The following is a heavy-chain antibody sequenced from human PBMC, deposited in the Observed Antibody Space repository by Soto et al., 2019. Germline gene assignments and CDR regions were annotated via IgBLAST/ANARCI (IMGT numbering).Heavy chain of an antibody. Sequence: QVQLQQSGPGLVKPSETLSLTCTVSSGPSSSHNWGWIRQPPGRGLEWIGYVYDTGDTSYNPSLRRRVTLSAITTTTHISLTLTSVTAADAAVYYCVRQGIGYLHGLVDVWGQGTTVSVSS. CDR3: VRQGIGYLHGLVDV. V-gene: IGHV4-59*08. CDR1: SGPSSSHN. CDR2: VYDTGDT. J-gene: IGHJ6*02. D-gene: IGHD1-1*01.